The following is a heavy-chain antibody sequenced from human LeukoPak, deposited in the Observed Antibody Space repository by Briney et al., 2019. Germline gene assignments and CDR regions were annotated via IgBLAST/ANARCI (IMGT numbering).Heavy chain of an antibody. Sequence: GESLKISCKASGSRFTSYWIGWVRQMPGKGLEWMGIIYPGESDTRYSPSFQGQVTISADKSISTAYLQWSSMKASDIAMYYCARSQGAGYCSSTSCGGNWFDPWGQGTLVTVSS. CDR1: GSRFTSYW. J-gene: IGHJ5*02. CDR2: IYPGESDT. D-gene: IGHD2-2*01. CDR3: ARSQGAGYCSSTSCGGNWFDP. V-gene: IGHV5-51*01.